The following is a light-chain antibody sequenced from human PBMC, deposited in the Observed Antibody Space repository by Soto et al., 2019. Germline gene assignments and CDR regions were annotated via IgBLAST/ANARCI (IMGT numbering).Light chain of an antibody. Sequence: QSALTQPASVSGSPGQSITISCTGASSDLGSYNLVSWYQQHPGKAPKLMIYEGSQRPSGVSNRFSGSKSGNTASLTISGLQAEDEADYYCCSYAGSDTHVIFGGGTKVTVL. CDR2: EGS. V-gene: IGLV2-23*01. J-gene: IGLJ2*01. CDR3: CSYAGSDTHVI. CDR1: SSDLGSYNL.